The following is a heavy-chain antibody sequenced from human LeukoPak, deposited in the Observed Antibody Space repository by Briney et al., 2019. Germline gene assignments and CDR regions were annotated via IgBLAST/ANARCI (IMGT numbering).Heavy chain of an antibody. CDR3: VNLSHLQH. CDR1: GFTFSNYW. V-gene: IGHV3-64D*06. CDR2: ISSNGGST. J-gene: IGHJ1*01. Sequence: GGSLRLSCAASGFTFSNYWMSWVRQAPGKGLEYVSAISSNGGSTYYADSVKGRFTISRDNSKNTLYLQMSSLRAEDTTVYYCVNLSHLQHWGQGTLVTVSS.